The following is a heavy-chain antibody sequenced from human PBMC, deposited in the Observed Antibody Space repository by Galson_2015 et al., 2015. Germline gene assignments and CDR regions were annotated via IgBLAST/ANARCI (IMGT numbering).Heavy chain of an antibody. D-gene: IGHD4-23*01. CDR3: ARVENYGGLSIDY. CDR2: IIPIFGTA. J-gene: IGHJ4*02. V-gene: IGHV1-69*05. CDR1: GGTFSSYA. Sequence: SVKVSCKASGGTFSSYAISWVRQAPGQGLEWMGGIIPIFGTANYAQKFQGRVTMTTDTSTSTAYMELRSLRSDDTAVYYCARVENYGGLSIDYWGQGTLVTVSS.